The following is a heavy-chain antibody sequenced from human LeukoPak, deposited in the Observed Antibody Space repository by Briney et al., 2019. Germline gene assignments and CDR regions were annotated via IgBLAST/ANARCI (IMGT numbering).Heavy chain of an antibody. V-gene: IGHV4-39*07. Sequence: SETLSLTCTVSGGSISSSGYYWGWFRQPPGKGLEGIGSIYYSGSTYYNPSLKSRLYISQDTSKNQFSLKMTSVTAADTAVYYCARDLGYSSSWYDYWGQGTLVTVSS. D-gene: IGHD6-13*01. CDR1: GGSISSSGYY. J-gene: IGHJ4*02. CDR2: IYYSGST. CDR3: ARDLGYSSSWYDY.